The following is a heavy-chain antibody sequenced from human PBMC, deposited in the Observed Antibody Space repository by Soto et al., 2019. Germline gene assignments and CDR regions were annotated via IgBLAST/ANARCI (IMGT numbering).Heavy chain of an antibody. D-gene: IGHD2-15*01. CDR2: ISAYNGNT. CDR3: AREPCGGSCYNFDY. Sequence: GASVKVSCKASGYAFTSYGISWVRQAPGQGLEWMGWISAYNGNTNYAQKLQGRVTMTTDTSTSTAYMGLRSLRSDDTAVYFCAREPCGGSCYNFDYWGQGTLVTVSS. J-gene: IGHJ4*02. CDR1: GYAFTSYG. V-gene: IGHV1-18*01.